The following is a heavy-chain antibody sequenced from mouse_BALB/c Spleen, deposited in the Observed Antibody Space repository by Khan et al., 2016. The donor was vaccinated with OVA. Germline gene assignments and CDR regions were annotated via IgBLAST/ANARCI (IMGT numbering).Heavy chain of an antibody. CDR1: GYTFTSYV. CDR3: ARRDYYGSSSFAY. CDR2: INPFNDGT. D-gene: IGHD1-1*01. J-gene: IGHJ3*01. Sequence: VQLKQSGPELVKPGASVKMSCKASGYTFTSYVMHWVKQKPGPGLEWIGYINPFNDGTKYNEKFKGKATLTSDKSSSTAYMALSSLTSEESAVYYCARRDYYGSSSFAYWGQGTLVTVSA. V-gene: IGHV1S136*01.